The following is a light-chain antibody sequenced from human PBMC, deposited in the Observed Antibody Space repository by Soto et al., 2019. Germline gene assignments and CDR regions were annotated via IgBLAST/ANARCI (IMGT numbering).Light chain of an antibody. CDR1: QGVSAY. CDR3: QQSYRTPHT. Sequence: DIQMTQSLSSLSASVGDRVTITCRASQGVSAYLLWYQQRQGRAPRLLIYSASSLLSGVPSRFSGSGSGTNFTLTISRLQPEDFATYYCQQSYRTPHTFGQGTKLETK. J-gene: IGKJ2*01. CDR2: SAS. V-gene: IGKV1-39*01.